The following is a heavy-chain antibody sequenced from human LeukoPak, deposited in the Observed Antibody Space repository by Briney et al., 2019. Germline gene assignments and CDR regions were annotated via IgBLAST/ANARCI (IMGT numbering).Heavy chain of an antibody. CDR3: ARMYSSGWHGAFDI. Sequence: SGPTLVKPTQTLTLTCTFSGFSLSTSGVGVGWIRQPPGKALEWLALIYWDDDKRYSPPLKSRLTITKDTSKNHVVLTMTNMDPVDTATYYCARMYSSGWHGAFDIWGQGTMLTVSS. CDR2: IYWDDDK. V-gene: IGHV2-5*02. CDR1: GFSLSTSGVG. J-gene: IGHJ3*02. D-gene: IGHD6-19*01.